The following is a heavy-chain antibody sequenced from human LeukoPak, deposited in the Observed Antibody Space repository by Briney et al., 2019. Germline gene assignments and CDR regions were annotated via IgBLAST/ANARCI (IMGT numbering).Heavy chain of an antibody. CDR1: GYTFTGYY. D-gene: IGHD3-22*01. CDR3: ARDQGYCDSSGTPFDP. J-gene: IGHJ5*02. CDR2: INPNSGGT. Sequence: ASVKVSCKASGYTFTGYYMHWVRQAPGQGVEWMGWINPNSGGTNYAQKFQGRVTMTRDTSISTAYMELSRLRSDDTAVYYCARDQGYCDSSGTPFDPWGQGTLVTVSS. V-gene: IGHV1-2*02.